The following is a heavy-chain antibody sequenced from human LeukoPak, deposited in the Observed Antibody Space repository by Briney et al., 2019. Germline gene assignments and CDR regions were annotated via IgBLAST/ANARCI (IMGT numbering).Heavy chain of an antibody. CDR1: GFTIGTYA. J-gene: IGHJ4*02. Sequence: GRSLRLSCAASGFTIGTYALHWVRQAPGKGLEWVAVISHDGSNKYYADSVKGRFTISREDSKNTLYLQMDSLRAEDTAVYYCATGLAYGANFDSWGQGTLVTVSS. CDR3: ATGLAYGANFDS. V-gene: IGHV3-30-3*01. D-gene: IGHD4-17*01. CDR2: ISHDGSNK.